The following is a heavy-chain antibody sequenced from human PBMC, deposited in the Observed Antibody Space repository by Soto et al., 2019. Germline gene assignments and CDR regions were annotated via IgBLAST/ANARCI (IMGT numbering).Heavy chain of an antibody. CDR2: IYYSGST. J-gene: IGHJ3*02. CDR3: ATYDYGVHDAFDI. CDR1: GGSISSYY. D-gene: IGHD4-17*01. Sequence: QVQLQESGPGLVKPSETLSLTCTVSGGSISSYYWSWIRQPPGKGLEWIGYIYYSGSTNYNPSLKSRVTISVDTSKNQFSLKLSSVTAADTAVYYCATYDYGVHDAFDIWGQGTMVTVSS. V-gene: IGHV4-59*01.